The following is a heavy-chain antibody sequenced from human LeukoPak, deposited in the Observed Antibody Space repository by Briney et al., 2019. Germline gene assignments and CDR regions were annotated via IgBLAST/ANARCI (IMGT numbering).Heavy chain of an antibody. D-gene: IGHD3-16*01. CDR3: ARDIPVEAITFGGVTSFDY. Sequence: SETLSLTCTVSGGSISSSSYYWGWIRQPPGKGLEWIGSIYYSGSTYYNPSLKSRVTISVDTSKNQFSLKLSSVTAADTAVYYCARDIPVEAITFGGVTSFDYWGQGTLVTVSS. V-gene: IGHV4-39*07. CDR1: GGSISSSSYY. J-gene: IGHJ4*02. CDR2: IYYSGST.